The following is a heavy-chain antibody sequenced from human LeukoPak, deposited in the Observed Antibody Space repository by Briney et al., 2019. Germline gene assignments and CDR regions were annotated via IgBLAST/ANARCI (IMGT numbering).Heavy chain of an antibody. CDR2: ISSSGSYK. V-gene: IGHV3-21*01. CDR3: ARGLSSG. CDR1: GFTFSSYS. J-gene: IGHJ4*02. Sequence: GGSLRLSCAASGFTFSSYSMNWVRQAPGKGLEWVSSISSSGSYKYYADSVKGRFTISRDNAKNSLYLQMNSLRAEDTAVYYCARGLSSGWGQGTLVTVSS. D-gene: IGHD6-19*01.